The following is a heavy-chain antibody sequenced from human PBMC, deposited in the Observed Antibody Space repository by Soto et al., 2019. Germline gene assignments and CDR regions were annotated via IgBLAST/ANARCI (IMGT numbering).Heavy chain of an antibody. CDR3: VCGGNFFIY. V-gene: IGHV3-7*01. D-gene: IGHD3-16*01. CDR2: MDQDGSVT. J-gene: IGHJ4*02. CDR1: EFPFGPNW. Sequence: EVQLVESGEGLARPGGPLGLACEASEFPFGPNWWTWVRRPPGKGLEWVANMDQDGSVTYYVAALRGRFTVSRDNAKHSLYLQMNSLRVEDTAVYYCVCGGNFFIYWGQGTLVTVSP.